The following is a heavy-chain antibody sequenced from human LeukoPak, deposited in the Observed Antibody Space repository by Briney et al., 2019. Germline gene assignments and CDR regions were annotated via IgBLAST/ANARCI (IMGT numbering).Heavy chain of an antibody. Sequence: PAGGSLRLSCAASGFTFSNYAVSWVRQAPGKWLDWVSFISGPGTSTSYGNSVKGRFTISRDNSKNSVCLQMNSLRAQDTAVYYRARGAWVSSDAFDVWGQGTMVTVSS. CDR3: ARGAWVSSDAFDV. J-gene: IGHJ3*01. V-gene: IGHV3-23*01. CDR1: GFTFSNYA. CDR2: ISGPGTST. D-gene: IGHD5/OR15-5a*01.